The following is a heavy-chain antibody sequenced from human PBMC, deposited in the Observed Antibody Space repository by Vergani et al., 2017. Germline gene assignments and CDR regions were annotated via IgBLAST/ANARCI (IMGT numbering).Heavy chain of an antibody. J-gene: IGHJ3*02. D-gene: IGHD4-17*01. CDR2: INIGGRT. CDR1: GFTFSSHY. V-gene: IGHV3-66*02. CDR3: ARGMTTETTDLDGFDI. Sequence: DVQLVESGGDLVQPGGSLRLSCAASGFTFSSHYMTWVRQAPGKGLEWVSTINIGGRTSYADSVKGRLTLTRDDSKNTLHLQMNSLRPEDTAVYYCARGMTTETTDLDGFDIWGQGTMVSVSS.